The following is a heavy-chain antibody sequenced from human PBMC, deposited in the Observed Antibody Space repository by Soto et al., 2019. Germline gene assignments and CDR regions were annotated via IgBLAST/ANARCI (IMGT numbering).Heavy chain of an antibody. CDR3: ARRNTVYRQWLAMYYFDS. CDR1: GGSFSSGSYY. J-gene: IGHJ4*02. Sequence: ETLSLTCTVSGGSFSSGSYYWDWIRQPPGKGLEWIGGIFSTGSTYYSPSLQSRVTMSAEKSKNQFSLKLKSVTAADTAVYYCARRNTVYRQWLAMYYFDSWGQGTLVTVSS. CDR2: IFSTGST. D-gene: IGHD6-19*01. V-gene: IGHV4-39*01.